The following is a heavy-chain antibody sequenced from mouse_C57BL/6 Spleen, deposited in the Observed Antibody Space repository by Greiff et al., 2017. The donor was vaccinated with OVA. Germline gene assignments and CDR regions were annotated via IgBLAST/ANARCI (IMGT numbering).Heavy chain of an antibody. CDR3: ARDPPLGAY. D-gene: IGHD4-1*01. CDR1: GFTFSSYA. Sequence: EVKVVESGGGLVKPGGSLKLSCAASGFTFSSYAMSWVRQTPEKRLEWVATISDGGSYTYYPDNVKGRFTISRDNAKNNLYLQMSHLKSEDTAMYYCARDPPLGAYWGQGTLVTVSA. J-gene: IGHJ3*01. V-gene: IGHV5-4*01. CDR2: ISDGGSYT.